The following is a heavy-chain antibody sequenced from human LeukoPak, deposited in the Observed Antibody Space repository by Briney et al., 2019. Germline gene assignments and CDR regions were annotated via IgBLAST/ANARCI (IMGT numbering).Heavy chain of an antibody. V-gene: IGHV1-24*01. Sequence: GASVTVSYKVSGYTLTELSMHWVRQAPGKGREGMGGFDPEDGETIYAQKFQGRVTMTEHTSTDTAYMELTSLRSDYSAVYYCATAKGYCSGGSCIYYFDYWGQGTLVTVSS. CDR1: GYTLTELS. CDR2: FDPEDGET. J-gene: IGHJ4*02. D-gene: IGHD2-15*01. CDR3: ATAKGYCSGGSCIYYFDY.